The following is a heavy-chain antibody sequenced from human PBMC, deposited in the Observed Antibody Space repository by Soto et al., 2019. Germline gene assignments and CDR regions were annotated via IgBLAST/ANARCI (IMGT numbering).Heavy chain of an antibody. D-gene: IGHD6-25*01. CDR1: GGSVNSGGYY. V-gene: IGHV4-31*11. J-gene: IGHJ6*03. CDR2: IYYSGST. Sequence: PSETLSLTCAVSGGSVNSGGYYWSWIRQHPGKGLEWIGYIYYSGSTYYNPSLKSRVTISIDTSKNQFSLKLTSVTAADTAVYYCTAPTVHHQYYYMDVWGKGTTVTVSS. CDR3: TAPTVHHQYYYMDV.